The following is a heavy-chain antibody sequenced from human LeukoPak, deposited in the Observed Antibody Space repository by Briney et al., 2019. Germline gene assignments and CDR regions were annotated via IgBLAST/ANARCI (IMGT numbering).Heavy chain of an antibody. CDR3: TTEDFQVVPAATGYFDY. J-gene: IGHJ4*02. Sequence: GGSLRLSCAASGFTFSNAWMSWVRQGPGKGLEWVGRIKSKTDGGTTDYAAPVKGRFTISRDDSKNTLYLQMNSLKTEDTAVYYCTTEDFQVVPAATGYFDYWGQGTLVTVS. CDR2: IKSKTDGGTT. D-gene: IGHD2-2*01. V-gene: IGHV3-15*01. CDR1: GFTFSNAW.